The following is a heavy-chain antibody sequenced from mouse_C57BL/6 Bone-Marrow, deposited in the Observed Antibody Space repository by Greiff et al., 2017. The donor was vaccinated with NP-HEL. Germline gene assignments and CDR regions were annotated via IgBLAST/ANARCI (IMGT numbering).Heavy chain of an antibody. Sequence: EVKLVESGGGLVKPGGSLKLSCAASGFTFSSYAMSWVRQTPEKRLEWVATISDGGSYTYYPDNVKGRFTISRDNAKNNLYLQMSHLKSEDTAMYYCARDRLYYGSSYTWFAYGGQGTLVTVSA. D-gene: IGHD1-1*01. V-gene: IGHV5-4*01. CDR3: ARDRLYYGSSYTWFAY. J-gene: IGHJ3*01. CDR2: ISDGGSYT. CDR1: GFTFSSYA.